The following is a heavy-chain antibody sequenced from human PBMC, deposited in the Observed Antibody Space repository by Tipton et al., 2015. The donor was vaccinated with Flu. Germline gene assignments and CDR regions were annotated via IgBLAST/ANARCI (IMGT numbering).Heavy chain of an antibody. D-gene: IGHD2-15*01. CDR2: IYHSGST. J-gene: IGHJ3*02. CDR3: GRGSVVDAFDI. CDR1: GYSISSGYY. V-gene: IGHV4-38-2*02. Sequence: TLSLTCTVSGYSISSGYYWGWIRQPPGKGLEWIWSIYHSGSTYYDPSLKSRVTISVDTSKNQFSLKLSSVTAADTAVYYCGRGSVVDAFDIWGQGTIVTVSS.